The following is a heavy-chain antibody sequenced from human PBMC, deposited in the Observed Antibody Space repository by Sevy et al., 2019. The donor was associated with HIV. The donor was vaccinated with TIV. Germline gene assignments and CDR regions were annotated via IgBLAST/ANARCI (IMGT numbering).Heavy chain of an antibody. CDR1: GGSMRNFY. Sequence: SETLSLTCSVSGGSMRNFYWSWIRQPPGKGLEWIGNIYYSGSTNYNPSLKSPVTMSVDMSKNQFSLKLSSVTAADTAVKYCAGSGFLEWAGSTRGPRNWFDPWGQGTLVTVSS. D-gene: IGHD3-3*01. V-gene: IGHV4-59*13. CDR2: IYYSGST. CDR3: AGSGFLEWAGSTRGPRNWFDP. J-gene: IGHJ5*02.